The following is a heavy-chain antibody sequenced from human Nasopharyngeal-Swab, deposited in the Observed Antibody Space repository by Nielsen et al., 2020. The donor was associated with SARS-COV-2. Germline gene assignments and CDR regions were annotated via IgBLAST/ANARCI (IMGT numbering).Heavy chain of an antibody. J-gene: IGHJ3*02. CDR1: GFTLGNYN. Sequence: GESLKISCEGSGFTLGNYNMNWVRQAPGKGLEWVSSISSSSSFIYYADSVKGRFTISRDNAQKSLSLQMNSLRAEDTGVYFCARDTGAFDIWGQGTMVTVSS. CDR2: ISSSSSFI. V-gene: IGHV3-21*01. CDR3: ARDTGAFDI. D-gene: IGHD3-10*01.